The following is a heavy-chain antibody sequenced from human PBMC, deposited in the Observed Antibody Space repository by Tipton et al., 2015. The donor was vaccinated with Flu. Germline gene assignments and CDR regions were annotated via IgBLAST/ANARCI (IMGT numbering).Heavy chain of an antibody. CDR2: ISSSGNTK. CDR3: ATTKLTPTRNDY. Sequence: GSLRLSCAASGFTFSDYYMSWIRQAPGEGLEWISHISSSGNTKDYADSVRGRFTISRDNANNSLSLQMNSLRAEDTAVYYCATTKLTPTRNDYWGQGTLVTVSS. D-gene: IGHD1-1*01. CDR1: GFTFSDYY. V-gene: IGHV3-11*01. J-gene: IGHJ4*02.